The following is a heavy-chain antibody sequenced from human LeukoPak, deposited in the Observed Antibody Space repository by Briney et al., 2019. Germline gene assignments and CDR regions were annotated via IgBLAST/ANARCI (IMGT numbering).Heavy chain of an antibody. V-gene: IGHV3-48*03. D-gene: IGHD3-3*01. CDR3: AREGFWSGYYRYYYYMDV. J-gene: IGHJ6*03. Sequence: GGSLRLSCAASGFTFSSYEMNSVRQAPGKGLEWVSYISSSGSTIYYADSVKGRFTISRDNAKNSLYLQMNSLRAEDTAVYYCAREGFWSGYYRYYYYMDVWGKGTTVTVSS. CDR1: GFTFSSYE. CDR2: ISSSGSTI.